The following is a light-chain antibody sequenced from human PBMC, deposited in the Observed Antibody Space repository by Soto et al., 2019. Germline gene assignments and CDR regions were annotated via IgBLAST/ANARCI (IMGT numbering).Light chain of an antibody. J-gene: IGKJ5*01. CDR1: QSDSSSY. Sequence: TGWTQYPANMTLSPGERATLSCRASQSDSSSYLAWYQQKPGQAPRLRIYGASSRGTGFPVRFSGTGTGTDFTLTIMSLEPYDIAVYYCVQRCHSTTFGQGTRLEIK. CDR2: GAS. CDR3: VQRCHSTT. V-gene: IGKV3D-20*02.